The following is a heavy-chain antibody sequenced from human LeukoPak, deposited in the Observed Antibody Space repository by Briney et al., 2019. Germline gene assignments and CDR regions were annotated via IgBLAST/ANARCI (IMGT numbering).Heavy chain of an antibody. D-gene: IGHD6-13*01. CDR3: ARCVQQLPDY. Sequence: SETLSLTCTVSGGSISSSSYYWGWIRQPPGKGLEWFGSIYYSGSTYYNPSLKSRVTISVDTSKNQFSLKLSSATAADTAVYYCARCVQQLPDYWGQGTLVAVSS. CDR1: GGSISSSSYY. CDR2: IYYSGST. J-gene: IGHJ4*02. V-gene: IGHV4-39*01.